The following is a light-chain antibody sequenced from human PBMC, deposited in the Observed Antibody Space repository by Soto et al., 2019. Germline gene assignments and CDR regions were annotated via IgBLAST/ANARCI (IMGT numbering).Light chain of an antibody. CDR2: AAS. CDR3: QQYYSYPIT. J-gene: IGKJ5*01. V-gene: IGKV1-8*01. CDR1: QGISSY. Sequence: AIRMTQSPSSFSXSTXXXVTITCRASQGISSYLAWYQQKPGKAPKLLIYAASTLQSGVPSRFSGSGSGTDFTLTISCLQSEDFATYYCQQYYSYPITFGQGTRLEIK.